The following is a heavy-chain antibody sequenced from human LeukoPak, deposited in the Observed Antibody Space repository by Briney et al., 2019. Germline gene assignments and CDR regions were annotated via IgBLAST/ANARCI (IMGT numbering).Heavy chain of an antibody. D-gene: IGHD6-19*01. Sequence: PSETLSLTCAVYGGSFSGYYWSWIRQPPGKGLEWIGEINHSGSTNYNPSLKSRVTISVDTSKNQFSLKLSSVTAADTAVYYCARRLSYSSGWYKYNWFDPWGQGTLVTVSS. CDR2: INHSGST. V-gene: IGHV4-34*01. CDR3: ARRLSYSSGWYKYNWFDP. CDR1: GGSFSGYY. J-gene: IGHJ5*02.